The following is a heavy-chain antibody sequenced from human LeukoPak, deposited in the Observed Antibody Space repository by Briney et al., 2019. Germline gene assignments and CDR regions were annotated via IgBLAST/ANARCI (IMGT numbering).Heavy chain of an antibody. J-gene: IGHJ5*02. CDR2: INHSGST. CDR1: GGSFSGYY. D-gene: IGHD2-2*01. Sequence: SETLSLTCAVYGGSFSGYYWSWIRQPPGKGLKWIGEINHSGSTNYNPSLKSRVTISVGTSKNQFSLKLSSVTAADTAVYYCARGRVVPAAKYNWFDPWGQGTLVTVSS. CDR3: ARGRVVPAAKYNWFDP. V-gene: IGHV4-34*01.